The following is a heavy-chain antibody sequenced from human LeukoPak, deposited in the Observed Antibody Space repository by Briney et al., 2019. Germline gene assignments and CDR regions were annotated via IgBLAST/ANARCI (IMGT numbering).Heavy chain of an antibody. CDR1: GFIFSNYK. CDR2: ISSGGSTT. Sequence: GGSLRLSCATSGFIFSNYKMNWVRQAPGTGLEWVPHISSGGSTTYYADSVKGRFTMSRDNGKSSVYLQMNSLRAEDTAIYYCAREDERYCSSTSCNPLFDHWGQGTLVTVSS. V-gene: IGHV3-48*03. D-gene: IGHD2-2*01. J-gene: IGHJ4*02. CDR3: AREDERYCSSTSCNPLFDH.